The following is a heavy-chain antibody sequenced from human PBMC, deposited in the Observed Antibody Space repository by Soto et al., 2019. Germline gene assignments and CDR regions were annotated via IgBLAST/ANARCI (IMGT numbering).Heavy chain of an antibody. CDR2: IYYDGNT. CDR3: ARYDYNGYYFDY. D-gene: IGHD4-4*01. CDR1: RNSITSSSPY. Sequence: SDTLSLTCTLSRNSITSSSPYWVCIRQPPGKGLECIANIYYDGNTYYNPSLKSRVAISLDTSKNQFSLRLNSVTAADTAVYYCARYDYNGYYFDYWGQGTLVTVS. V-gene: IGHV4-39*01. J-gene: IGHJ4*02.